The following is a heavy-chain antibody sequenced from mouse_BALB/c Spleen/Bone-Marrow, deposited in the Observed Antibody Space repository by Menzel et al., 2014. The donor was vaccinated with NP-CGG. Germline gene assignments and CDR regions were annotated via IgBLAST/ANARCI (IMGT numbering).Heavy chain of an antibody. CDR3: ARIYYGNFYAMGY. V-gene: IGHV1S130*01. CDR2: IHPNSGNT. CDR1: GYTFTSSW. D-gene: IGHD2-1*01. Sequence: VQLQQSGSVLVRPGASVKLSCKASGYTFTSSWMHWAKQRPGQGLEWIGEIHPNSGNTNYNEKFKGKATLTVDTSSRSAFVDLSSLTSEDSAVYYCARIYYGNFYAMGYWGQGTSVTVSS. J-gene: IGHJ4*01.